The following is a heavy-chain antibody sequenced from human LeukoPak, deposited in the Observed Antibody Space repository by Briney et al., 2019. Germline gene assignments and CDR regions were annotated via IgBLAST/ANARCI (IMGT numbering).Heavy chain of an antibody. CDR1: GGSISSGGYS. V-gene: IGHV4-30-2*01. D-gene: IGHD2-15*01. Sequence: SQTLSLTCAVSGGSISSGGYSWSWIRQPPGKGLEWIGYIYHSGSTYYNPSLESRVTISVDRSKNQFSLKLSSVTAADTAVYYCARDRGSGPDYWGQGTLVTVSS. CDR2: IYHSGST. CDR3: ARDRGSGPDY. J-gene: IGHJ4*02.